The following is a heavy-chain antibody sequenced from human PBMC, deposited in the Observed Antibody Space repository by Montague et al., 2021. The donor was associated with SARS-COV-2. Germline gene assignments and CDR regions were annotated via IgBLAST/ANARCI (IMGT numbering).Heavy chain of an antibody. V-gene: IGHV4-59*12. D-gene: IGHD6-19*01. CDR1: DDSISRYY. CDR2: HYNSGST. J-gene: IGHJ4*02. CDR3: ARVVVDASGWYHFDY. Sequence: SETLSLTCTVSDDSISRYYWGWIRQPPGKGLEWMGYHYNSGSTNYSPTLKSRIAMSVDTSENQFSLKLFSVTAADTAVYYCARVVVDASGWYHFDYWGQGALVTVSS.